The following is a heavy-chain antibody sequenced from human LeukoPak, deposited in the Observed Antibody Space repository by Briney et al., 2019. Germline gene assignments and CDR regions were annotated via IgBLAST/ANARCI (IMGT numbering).Heavy chain of an antibody. Sequence: GGSLRLSCAASGFTFSSYWMHWVRQAPGKGLVWVSRINSDGSSTSYADSVKGRFTISRDNAKNTLYLQMNSLRAEDTAVYYCARDPRRVIRQNWFDPWGQGTLVTVSS. CDR2: INSDGSST. CDR3: ARDPRRVIRQNWFDP. CDR1: GFTFSSYW. V-gene: IGHV3-74*01. J-gene: IGHJ5*02. D-gene: IGHD1-1*01.